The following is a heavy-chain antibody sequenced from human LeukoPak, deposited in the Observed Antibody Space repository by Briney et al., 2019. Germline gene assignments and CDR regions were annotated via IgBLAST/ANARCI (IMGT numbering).Heavy chain of an antibody. CDR1: GDSIRSYY. CDR2: IYFNGAT. J-gene: IGHJ4*02. D-gene: IGHD5/OR15-5a*01. CDR3: ALGIVSWNY. V-gene: IGHV4-59*08. Sequence: SETLSLTCSVSGDSIRSYYWSWIRQTPGKGLEWIGQIYFNGATNYNPSLRSRVTISLDTSKSQFSLTLTSVTAADTALYYCALGIVSWNYWGRGTLVAVSS.